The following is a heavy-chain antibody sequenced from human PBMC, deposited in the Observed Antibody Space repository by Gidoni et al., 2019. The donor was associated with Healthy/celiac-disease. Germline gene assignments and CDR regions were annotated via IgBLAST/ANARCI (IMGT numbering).Heavy chain of an antibody. Sequence: EVQLVQSGAEVKKPGESLRISCKGSGYSFTSYWISWVRQMPGKGLEWMGRIDPSDSYTNYSPSFQGHVTISADKSISTAYLQWSSLKASDTAMYYCARHPPHPDDPCGMDVWGQGTTVTVSS. CDR3: ARHPPHPDDPCGMDV. CDR1: GYSFTSYW. J-gene: IGHJ6*02. CDR2: IDPSDSYT. V-gene: IGHV5-10-1*03. D-gene: IGHD3-3*01.